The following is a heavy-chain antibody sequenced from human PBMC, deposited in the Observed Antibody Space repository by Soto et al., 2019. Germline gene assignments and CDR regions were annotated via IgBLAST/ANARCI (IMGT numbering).Heavy chain of an antibody. J-gene: IGHJ4*02. V-gene: IGHV1-18*04. CDR3: ARVAVAGLADY. Sequence: WASVKVSCKAPGYTFTSYGISWVRQAPGQGLEWMGWISAYNGNTNYAQKLQGRVTMTTDTSTSTAYMELRSLRSDDTAVYYCARVAVAGLADYWGQGTLVTVSS. CDR1: GYTFTSYG. D-gene: IGHD6-19*01. CDR2: ISAYNGNT.